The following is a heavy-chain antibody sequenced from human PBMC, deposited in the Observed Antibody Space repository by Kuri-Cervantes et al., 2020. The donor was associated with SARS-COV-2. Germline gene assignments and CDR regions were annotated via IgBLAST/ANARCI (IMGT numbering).Heavy chain of an antibody. CDR1: GYTFTSYG. CDR2: ISAYNGNT. CDR3: ARGSGSNWNDLFSYFFDY. Sequence: ASVKVSCKASGYTFTSYGISWVRQAPGQGLEWMGWISAYNGNTNYAQKLQGRVTMTTDTYTSTAYMELRSLRSDDTAVYYCARGSGSNWNDLFSYFFDYWGQGTLVTVSS. D-gene: IGHD1-1*01. J-gene: IGHJ4*02. V-gene: IGHV1-18*01.